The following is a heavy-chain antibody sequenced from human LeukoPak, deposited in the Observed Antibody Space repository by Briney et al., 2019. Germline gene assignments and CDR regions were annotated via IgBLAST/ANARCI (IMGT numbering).Heavy chain of an antibody. J-gene: IGHJ4*02. V-gene: IGHV1-69*04. CDR2: IIPILGIA. Sequence: SVKVSCKASGGTFSSYAISWVRQAPGQGLEWMGRIIPILGIANYAQKFQGRVTITADKSTSTAYMELSSLRSEDTAVYYCARDRNYGDYDYWGQGTLVTVSS. CDR3: ARDRNYGDYDY. CDR1: GGTFSSYA. D-gene: IGHD4-17*01.